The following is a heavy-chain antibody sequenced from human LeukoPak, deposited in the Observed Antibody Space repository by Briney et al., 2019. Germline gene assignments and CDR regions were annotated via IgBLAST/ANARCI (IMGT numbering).Heavy chain of an antibody. D-gene: IGHD6-13*01. J-gene: IGHJ4*02. V-gene: IGHV5-51*01. CDR1: GSSFTSYW. CDR2: IYPGDSDT. Sequence: GESLKISCQGSGSSFTSYWIGWVRQLPGKGLEWMAIIYPGDSDTRYSPSFQGQVTISADKSISTAYLQWSSLKASDTAMYYCTTLYSSSWKTFDYWGQGTLVTVSS. CDR3: TTLYSSSWKTFDY.